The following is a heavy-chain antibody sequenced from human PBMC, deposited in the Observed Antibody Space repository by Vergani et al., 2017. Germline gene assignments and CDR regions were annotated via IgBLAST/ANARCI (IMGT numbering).Heavy chain of an antibody. D-gene: IGHD6-19*01. V-gene: IGHV4-38-2*02. CDR1: GYSISSGYY. J-gene: IGHJ4*02. Sequence: QVQLQESGPGLVKPSETLSLTCTVSGYSISSGYYWGWIRQPPGKGLEWIGSINHSGSTYYNPSLKSRVTISVDTSKNQFSLKLSSVTAADTAVYYCARTVSGWYYFDYWGQGTLVTVSS. CDR2: INHSGST. CDR3: ARTVSGWYYFDY.